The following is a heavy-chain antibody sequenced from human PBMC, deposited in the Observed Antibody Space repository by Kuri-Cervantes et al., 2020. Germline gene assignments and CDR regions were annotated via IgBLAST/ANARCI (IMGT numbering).Heavy chain of an antibody. CDR2: ISAYNGNT. CDR1: GHTFTSYG. V-gene: IGHV1-18*01. J-gene: IGHJ6*02. D-gene: IGHD1-26*01. Sequence: ASVKVSCKASGHTFTSYGISWVRQAPGQGLEWMGWISAYNGNTNYAQKLQGRVTMTTDTSTSTAYMELRSLRSDDTAVYYCARDWGGGSYYYYYYYGMDVWGQGTTVTVSS. CDR3: ARDWGGGSYYYYYYYGMDV.